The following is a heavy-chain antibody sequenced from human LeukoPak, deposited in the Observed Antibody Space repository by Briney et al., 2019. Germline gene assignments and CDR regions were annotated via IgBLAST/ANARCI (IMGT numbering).Heavy chain of an antibody. D-gene: IGHD3-10*01. CDR2: IYTSGST. CDR1: GGSISSYY. V-gene: IGHV4-4*07. J-gene: IGHJ4*02. Sequence: SETLSLTCTVSGGSISSYYWSWIRQPAGKGLEWVGRIYTSGSTNYNPSLKSRVTMSVDTSKNQFSLKLSSVTAADTAVYYCASGRYFSLFDYWGQGTLVTVSS. CDR3: ASGRYFSLFDY.